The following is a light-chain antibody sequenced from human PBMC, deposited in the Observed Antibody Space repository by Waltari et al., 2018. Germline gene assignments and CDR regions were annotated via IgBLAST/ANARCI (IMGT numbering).Light chain of an antibody. CDR3: QHYVRLPAT. Sequence: EIVLTQSPGPLSLAPGERAPLSCRASKGVSRTLAWYQQKPGQAPSLLIYAASTRATGIPDRFSGSGSGTDFSLTISRLEPEDFAVYYCQHYVRLPATFGQGTKVETK. V-gene: IGKV3-20*01. J-gene: IGKJ1*01. CDR1: KGVSRT. CDR2: AAS.